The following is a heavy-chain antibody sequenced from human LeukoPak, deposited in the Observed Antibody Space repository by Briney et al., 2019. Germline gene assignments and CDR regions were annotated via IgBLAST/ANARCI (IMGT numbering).Heavy chain of an antibody. Sequence: GGSLRLSCAASGFIFRNYAMSWVRQAPGKGLEWVSAITGSGDTTYYADSVKGRFTISRDNSKNTLYVEMNTLRAEDTAVYYCAKWGDYDILTGYYVSNFWGQGTLVTVSS. V-gene: IGHV3-23*01. J-gene: IGHJ4*02. CDR3: AKWGDYDILTGYYVSNF. D-gene: IGHD3-9*01. CDR1: GFIFRNYA. CDR2: ITGSGDTT.